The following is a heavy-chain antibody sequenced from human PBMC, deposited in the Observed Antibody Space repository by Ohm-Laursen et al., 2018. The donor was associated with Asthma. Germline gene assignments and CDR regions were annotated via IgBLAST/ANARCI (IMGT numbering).Heavy chain of an antibody. J-gene: IGHJ4*02. CDR2: ISYHGYNE. V-gene: IGHV3-30*18. CDR3: AKGDLGWYGNSAYSH. D-gene: IGHD3-22*01. Sequence: SLRLSCTASGFTFSSYGMHWVRQAPGKGLEWVAVISYHGYNEYYLDSVKGRFTISRDNSKNTLYLQMNSLRAEDTALYYCAKGDLGWYGNSAYSHWGQGTLVTVSS. CDR1: GFTFSSYG.